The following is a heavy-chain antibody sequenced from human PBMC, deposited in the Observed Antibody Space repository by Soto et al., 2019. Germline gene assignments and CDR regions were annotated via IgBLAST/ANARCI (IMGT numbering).Heavy chain of an antibody. D-gene: IGHD2-8*01. CDR3: VASVFSFAS. Sequence: HVQLVESGGGVVQPGRSLRLSCAASGFTFSTSAMHWVRQAPGKGLEWVAVISYDGTNEHYEDYVKGRFTVSRDNSRNTLSLQMISMRPEDTAMYDGVASVFSFASWGQGSRVTVSS. CDR2: ISYDGTNE. CDR1: GFTFSTSA. J-gene: IGHJ4*02. V-gene: IGHV3-30*01.